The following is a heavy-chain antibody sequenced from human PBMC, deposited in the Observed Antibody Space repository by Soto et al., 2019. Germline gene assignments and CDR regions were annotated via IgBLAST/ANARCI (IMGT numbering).Heavy chain of an antibody. V-gene: IGHV1-18*01. Sequence: ASVKVSCKASGYTFTSYAISWVRQAPGQGLEWMGWISAYNGNTNYAQNLRGRVTMTTDASTRTAYMELRSLRYDDTAMYYCARDFTGWPPEGVDDWGQGTQITVSS. J-gene: IGHJ4*02. CDR1: GYTFTSYA. CDR2: ISAYNGNT. CDR3: ARDFTGWPPEGVDD. D-gene: IGHD3-16*01.